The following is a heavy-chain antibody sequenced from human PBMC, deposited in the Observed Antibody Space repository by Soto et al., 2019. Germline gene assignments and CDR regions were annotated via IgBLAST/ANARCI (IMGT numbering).Heavy chain of an antibody. CDR1: GCSLSSYG. Sequence: GGSLRLSCAASGCSLSSYGIHWVRQAPGKGLEWVAVIWYDGSNKYYADSVKGRFTTSRDNSKNTLSLQMNSLRVEDTAVYYCARALTPRTAPDGLYSYYGMDVWGQGTTVTVSS. CDR2: IWYDGSNK. V-gene: IGHV3-33*01. CDR3: ARALTPRTAPDGLYSYYGMDV. D-gene: IGHD6-13*01. J-gene: IGHJ6*02.